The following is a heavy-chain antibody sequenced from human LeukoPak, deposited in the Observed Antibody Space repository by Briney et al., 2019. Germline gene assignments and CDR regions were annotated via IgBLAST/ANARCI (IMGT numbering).Heavy chain of an antibody. CDR3: VTKEPSTSGWSY. V-gene: IGHV3-7*01. CDR1: GFTISSNT. D-gene: IGHD6-19*01. J-gene: IGHJ4*02. CDR2: IKEDGSEK. Sequence: PPGRSLRLSCVASGFTISSNTMNWVRQAPGKGLEWVANIKEDGSEKNYVDSVKGRFTISRDDAVNSVYLQMNDLRADDTGVYYCVTKEPSTSGWSYWGQGTLVTVSS.